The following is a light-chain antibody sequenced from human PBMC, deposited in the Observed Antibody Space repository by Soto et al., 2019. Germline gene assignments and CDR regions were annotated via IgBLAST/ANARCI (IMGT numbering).Light chain of an antibody. CDR1: QSVSSRY. CDR3: QQTYDSLVS. Sequence: DIVLTQSPGTLSLSPGDGVTLSCRASQSVSSRYFAWYQKKPGQAPRLLIYATSTRATGIPDRFSGSGSGTDITLTISSLQPEDFGTYYCQQTYDSLVSFGGGTKVDLK. CDR2: ATS. J-gene: IGKJ4*01. V-gene: IGKV3-20*01.